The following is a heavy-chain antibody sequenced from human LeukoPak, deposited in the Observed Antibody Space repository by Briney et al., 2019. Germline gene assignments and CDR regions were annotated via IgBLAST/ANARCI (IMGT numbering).Heavy chain of an antibody. J-gene: IGHJ6*03. CDR1: GFTGSSNY. V-gene: IGHV3-66*02. Sequence: GSLKLPRSAPGFTGSSNYLSWVRQAPGKGVGGGSVIYSGGSTYYADSVKGRFTISRDNSKNTLYLQMNSLRAEDTAVYYCARDAKAVTTDYYYYMDVWGKGTTVTVSS. CDR2: IYSGGST. CDR3: ARDAKAVTTDYYYYMDV. D-gene: IGHD4-11*01.